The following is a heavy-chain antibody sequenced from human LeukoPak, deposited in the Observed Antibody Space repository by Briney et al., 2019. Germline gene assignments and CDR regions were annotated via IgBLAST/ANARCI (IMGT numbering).Heavy chain of an antibody. J-gene: IGHJ4*02. CDR2: ISSSSSYI. Sequence: GGSLRLSCAASGFTFSSYSMNWVRQAPGKGLEWVSSISSSSSYINYADSVKGRFTISRDNAKNSLYLQMNSLRAEDTAVYYCASASAAINYWGQGTLVTVSS. CDR3: ASASAAINY. V-gene: IGHV3-21*01. D-gene: IGHD2-2*01. CDR1: GFTFSSYS.